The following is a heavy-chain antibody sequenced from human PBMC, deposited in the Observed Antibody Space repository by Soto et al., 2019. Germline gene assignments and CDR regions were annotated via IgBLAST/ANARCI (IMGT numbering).Heavy chain of an antibody. J-gene: IGHJ4*02. CDR2: ISGSGGST. Sequence: VGSLRLSCAASGFTFSSYAMSWVRQAPGKGLEWVSAISGSGGSTYYADSVKGRFTISRDNSKNTLYLQMNSLRAEDTAVYYCAKDPYDSSGYPYYFDYWGQGTLVTVSS. V-gene: IGHV3-23*01. CDR3: AKDPYDSSGYPYYFDY. CDR1: GFTFSSYA. D-gene: IGHD3-22*01.